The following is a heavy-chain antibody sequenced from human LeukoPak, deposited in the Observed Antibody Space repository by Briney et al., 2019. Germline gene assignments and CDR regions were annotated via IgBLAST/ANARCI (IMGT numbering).Heavy chain of an antibody. V-gene: IGHV3-53*01. CDR3: ARGRGYGAYDWNDY. D-gene: IGHD5-12*01. Sequence: GGPRRLSCAAPGFPVSNNYMSWIRQPPGKGRDWVSVIHSGGATYYADSVKGRFTISRDSSKNTLYLQMNNLRAEDTAVYYCARGRGYGAYDWNDYWGQGTLVTVSS. CDR2: IHSGGAT. J-gene: IGHJ4*02. CDR1: GFPVSNNY.